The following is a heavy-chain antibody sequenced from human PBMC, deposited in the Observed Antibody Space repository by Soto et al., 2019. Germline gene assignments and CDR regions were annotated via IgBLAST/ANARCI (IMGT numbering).Heavy chain of an antibody. CDR1: GGSISSYY. D-gene: IGHD3-16*01. V-gene: IGHV4-59*01. Sequence: SETLSLTCTVSGGSISSYYWSWIRQPPGKGLEWIGYIYYSGSTNYNPSLKSRVTISVDTSKNQFSLKLSSVTAADTAVYYCARVPIDTYMIYWSDPWGQGTLVTVSS. J-gene: IGHJ5*02. CDR3: ARVPIDTYMIYWSDP. CDR2: IYYSGST.